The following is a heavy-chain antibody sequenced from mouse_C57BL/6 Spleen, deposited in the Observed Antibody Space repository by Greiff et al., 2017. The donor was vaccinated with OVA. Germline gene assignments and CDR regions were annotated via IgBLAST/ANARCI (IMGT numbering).Heavy chain of an antibody. CDR2: IWSDGST. D-gene: IGHD1-1*01. Sequence: VQLVESGPGLVAPSQSLSITCTVSGFSLTSYGVHWVRQPPGKGLEWLVVIWSDGSTTYNSALKSRLSISQDNSKSQVFLKMNSLQTDDTAMYYCARHRGSSYYYAMDYWGQGTSVTVSS. CDR3: ARHRGSSYYYAMDY. CDR1: GFSLTSYG. J-gene: IGHJ4*01. V-gene: IGHV2-6-1*01.